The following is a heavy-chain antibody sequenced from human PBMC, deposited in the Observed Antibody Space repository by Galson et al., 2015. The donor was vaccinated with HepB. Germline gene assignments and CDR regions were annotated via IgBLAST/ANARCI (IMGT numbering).Heavy chain of an antibody. D-gene: IGHD6-13*01. CDR1: GFIFSSYS. V-gene: IGHV3-21*01. Sequence: SLRLPCAASGFIFSSYSMNWVRQAPGKGLEWVSSISSSITYIYYADSVKGRFTISRDNARNSLYLQMSSLGAEDTSVYFCARDVGAAAGTFFDYWGPGILVTVSS. J-gene: IGHJ4*02. CDR3: ARDVGAAAGTFFDY. CDR2: ISSSITYI.